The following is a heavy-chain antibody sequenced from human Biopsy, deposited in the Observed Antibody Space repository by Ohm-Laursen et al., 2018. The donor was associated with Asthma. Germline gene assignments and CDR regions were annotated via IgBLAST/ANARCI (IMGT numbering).Heavy chain of an antibody. J-gene: IGHJ3*02. V-gene: IGHV1-3*01. Sequence: SSVKVSCKASGYTFINYAIHWVRQAPGHSLEWMGWINAANGNTKYSQKFQGRLTISRDTSASTAYMDLSSLRSEDTAVYYCARTYFDFLTGQVHDAFAMWGQGTIVTVSS. D-gene: IGHD3-9*01. CDR2: INAANGNT. CDR3: ARTYFDFLTGQVHDAFAM. CDR1: GYTFINYA.